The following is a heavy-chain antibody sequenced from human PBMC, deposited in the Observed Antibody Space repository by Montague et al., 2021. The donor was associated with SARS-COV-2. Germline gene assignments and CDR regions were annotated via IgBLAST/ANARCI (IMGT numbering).Heavy chain of an antibody. V-gene: IGHV4-31*03. J-gene: IGHJ3*02. D-gene: IGHD3-22*01. Sequence: TLSLTCTVSGGSINSGGYYWSWIRQHPGKGLEWIGYIYHTGSTHYNPSLKSRVTISKETSKNHFSLNLSSVTAADSAVYYCARDSGYYDSSGYSYDAFDIEGQGTKVTVSS. CDR1: GGSINSGGYY. CDR2: IYHTGST. CDR3: ARDSGYYDSSGYSYDAFDI.